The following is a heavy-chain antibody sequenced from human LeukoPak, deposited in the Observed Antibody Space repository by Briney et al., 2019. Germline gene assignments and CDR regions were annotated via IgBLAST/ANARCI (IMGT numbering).Heavy chain of an antibody. D-gene: IGHD6-13*01. Sequence: SETLSLTCTASGGANRSYYWSWIRQPPGKGLEWIGYIYNSGSTNYNPSLKSRHNISVDTSKNQFSMKLSSVTAADTAVYYCARGRGYSSSWGQGTLVTVSS. CDR1: GGANRSYY. V-gene: IGHV4-59*01. CDR2: IYNSGST. CDR3: ARGRGYSSS. J-gene: IGHJ4*02.